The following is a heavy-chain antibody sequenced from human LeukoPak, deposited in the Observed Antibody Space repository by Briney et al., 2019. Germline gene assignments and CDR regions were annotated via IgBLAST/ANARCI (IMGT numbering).Heavy chain of an antibody. J-gene: IGHJ4*02. CDR2: ISYDGSNK. D-gene: IGHD5-12*01. V-gene: IGHV3-30-3*01. Sequence: GRSLRLSCAASGFTFSSYAMHWVRQAPGKGLEWVAVISYDGSNKYYADSVKGRFTISRDNSKNTLYLQMNSLRAEDTAVYYCARDLVTIYNPRIDYWGQGTLVTVSS. CDR3: ARDLVTIYNPRIDY. CDR1: GFTFSSYA.